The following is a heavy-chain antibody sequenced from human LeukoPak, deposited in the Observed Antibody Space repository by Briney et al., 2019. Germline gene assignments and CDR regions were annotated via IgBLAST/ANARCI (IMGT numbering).Heavy chain of an antibody. CDR3: ARELAVAARLFDY. CDR1: GFTFSSYS. J-gene: IGHJ4*02. Sequence: GGSLRLSCAASGFTFSSYSMNLVRQAPGKGLEWVSSISSSSSYIYYADSVKGRFTISRDNAKNSLYLQMNSLRAEDTAVYYCARELAVAARLFDYWGQGTLVTVSS. CDR2: ISSSSSYI. D-gene: IGHD6-6*01. V-gene: IGHV3-21*01.